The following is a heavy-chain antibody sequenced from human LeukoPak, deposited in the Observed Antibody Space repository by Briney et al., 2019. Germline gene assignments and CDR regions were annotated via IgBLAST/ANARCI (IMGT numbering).Heavy chain of an antibody. D-gene: IGHD1-26*01. CDR1: GFTFSSYG. CDR2: IRYDGSNK. Sequence: GGSLRLSCAASGFTFSSYGMHWVRQAPGKGLEWVAFIRYDGSNKYYADSVKGRFTISRDNSKNTLYLQMNSLRAEDTAVYYCGKDSGSYSFFDYWGQGTLVTVSS. CDR3: GKDSGSYSFFDY. V-gene: IGHV3-30*02. J-gene: IGHJ4*02.